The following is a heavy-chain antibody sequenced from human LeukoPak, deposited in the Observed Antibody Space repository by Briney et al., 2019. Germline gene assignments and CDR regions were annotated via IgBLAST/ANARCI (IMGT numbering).Heavy chain of an antibody. CDR1: GFTVSNNY. CDR3: AKSPPRYGSGWYEKFEKVSYYFDY. D-gene: IGHD6-19*01. V-gene: IGHV3-53*01. Sequence: GGSLRLSCAVSGFTVSNNYMSWVRQAPGKGLEWVSVISGGGNTYDADSVKGRFTISRDNSKNTLYLQMNSLRAEDTAVYYCAKSPPRYGSGWYEKFEKVSYYFDYWGQGTLVTVSS. CDR2: ISGGGNT. J-gene: IGHJ4*02.